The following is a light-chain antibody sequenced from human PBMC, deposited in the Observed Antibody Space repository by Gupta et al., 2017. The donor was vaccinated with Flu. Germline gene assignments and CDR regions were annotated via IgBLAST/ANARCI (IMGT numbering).Light chain of an antibody. CDR3: QQYGSIPPT. J-gene: IGKJ4*01. CDR1: ESVSSTY. CDR2: RAS. V-gene: IGKV3-20*01. Sequence: LTQSPDTLSQSPGDRVTVSCRLSESVSSTYLAWYQQRRGQSPRLLIYRASRRAPDIPDRFSATASGTDFALTISGLQPEDSATYLCQQYGSIPPTFGGGTKVEVK.